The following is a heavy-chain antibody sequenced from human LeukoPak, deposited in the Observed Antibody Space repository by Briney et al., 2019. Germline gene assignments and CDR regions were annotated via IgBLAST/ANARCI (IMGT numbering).Heavy chain of an antibody. Sequence: GGSLRLSCTASGFHFAEHGMHWVRQAPGKGLEWVAFLRHDGSNIHYADSVKGRFTISRDNSKNTVFLQMNSLRAADTAVYYCAKFSYGDYAKWGQGTLVTVSS. J-gene: IGHJ4*02. V-gene: IGHV3-30*02. D-gene: IGHD4-17*01. CDR1: GFHFAEHG. CDR3: AKFSYGDYAK. CDR2: LRHDGSNI.